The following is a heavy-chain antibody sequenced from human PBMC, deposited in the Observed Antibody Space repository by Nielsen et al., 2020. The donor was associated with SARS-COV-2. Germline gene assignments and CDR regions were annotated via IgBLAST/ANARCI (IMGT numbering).Heavy chain of an antibody. J-gene: IGHJ4*02. CDR1: GFTVSSYS. D-gene: IGHD6-13*01. Sequence: GESLKISCAASGFTVSSYSMNWVRQAPGKGLEWVSSISSSSSYIYYADSVKGRFTISRDNAKNSLYLQMNSLRAEDTAVYYCARGIAAAESDYWGQGTLVTVSS. CDR3: ARGIAAAESDY. CDR2: ISSSSSYI. V-gene: IGHV3-21*01.